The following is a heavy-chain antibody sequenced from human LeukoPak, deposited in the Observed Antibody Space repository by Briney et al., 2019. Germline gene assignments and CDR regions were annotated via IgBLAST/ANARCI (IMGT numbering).Heavy chain of an antibody. CDR2: IYPGDSDT. CDR1: GYSFTSYW. D-gene: IGHD4-17*01. J-gene: IGHJ4*02. V-gene: IGHV5-51*01. CDR3: ARKMKFRDYGAPRGEDY. Sequence: GESLKISCKGSGYSFTSYWIGWVRQMPGKGLEWMGIIYPGDSDTRYSPSFQGQVTISADKSISTAYLQWSSLKASDTAMYYCARKMKFRDYGAPRGEDYGGQETLFTFSS.